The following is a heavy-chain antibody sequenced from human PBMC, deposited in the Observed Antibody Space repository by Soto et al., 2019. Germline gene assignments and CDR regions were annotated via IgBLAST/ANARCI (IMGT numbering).Heavy chain of an antibody. V-gene: IGHV4-39*01. CDR1: GGSISSSSYY. CDR3: AYVWGRYRVRAFDI. D-gene: IGHD3-16*01. CDR2: FYYSGRT. J-gene: IGHJ3*02. Sequence: QLQLQESGPGLVKPSETLSLTCTVSGGSISSSSYYWGWIRQPPGKGRDWSGSFYYSGRTYYNPSLKSRVTITVDTSKIQFSLRLSHVPAADTAVYYRAYVWGRYRVRAFDIWGQGTMVTVSS.